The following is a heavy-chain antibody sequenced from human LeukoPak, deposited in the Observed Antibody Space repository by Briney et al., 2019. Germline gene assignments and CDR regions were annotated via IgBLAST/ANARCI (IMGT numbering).Heavy chain of an antibody. CDR2: ISGSGGST. V-gene: IGHV3-23*01. CDR3: ARDSSSGTYYNLLFDY. CDR1: GFTFSSYG. J-gene: IGHJ4*02. Sequence: GGSLRLSCAASGFTFSSYGMSWVRQAPGKGLEWVSAISGSGGSTYYADSVKGRFTISRDNSKNTLYLQMNSLRAEDTAVYYCARDSSSGTYYNLLFDYWGQGTLVTVSS. D-gene: IGHD3-10*01.